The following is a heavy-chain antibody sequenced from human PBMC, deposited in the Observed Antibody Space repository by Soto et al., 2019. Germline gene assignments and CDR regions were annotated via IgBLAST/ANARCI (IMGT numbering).Heavy chain of an antibody. CDR2: IYYSGSS. CDR3: ARVPLSMTVVVKDGMDV. D-gene: IGHD3-22*01. J-gene: IGHJ6*02. Sequence: SETLSLTCAVSGGSISSGGHSWSWIRQPPGKGLEWIGYIYYSGSSNYNPSLNSRVTISVDTPKNQFSLKLSSVTAADTAVYYCARVPLSMTVVVKDGMDVWGQGTTVTVSS. V-gene: IGHV4-61*08. CDR1: GGSISSGGHS.